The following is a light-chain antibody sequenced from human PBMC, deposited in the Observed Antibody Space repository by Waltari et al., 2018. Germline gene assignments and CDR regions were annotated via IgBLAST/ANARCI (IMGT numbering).Light chain of an antibody. J-gene: IGKJ1*01. Sequence: DIHMTQSPSSLSASVGDRITISCRASQSIRSFLNWYQQRSGKAPKLLIYDASSLQSGVPSRVSGSGSGTDFTLTITSLQPEDFATYYCQQSYGTPRTFGQGTKVVIK. V-gene: IGKV1-39*01. CDR2: DAS. CDR3: QQSYGTPRT. CDR1: QSIRSF.